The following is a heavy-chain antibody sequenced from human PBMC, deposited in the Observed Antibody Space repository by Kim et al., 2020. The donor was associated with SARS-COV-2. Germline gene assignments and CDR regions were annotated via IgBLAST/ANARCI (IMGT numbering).Heavy chain of an antibody. CDR1: GGTFSSYA. D-gene: IGHD2-15*01. CDR3: ARSAGDRYCSGGSCYSDSRGYYYYYGMDV. J-gene: IGHJ6*02. V-gene: IGHV1-69*13. Sequence: SVKVSCKASGGTFSSYAISWVRQAPGQGLEWMGGIIPIFGTANYAQKFQGRVTITADESTSTAYMELSSLRSEDTAVYYCARSAGDRYCSGGSCYSDSRGYYYYYGMDVWGQGTTVTVSS. CDR2: IIPIFGTA.